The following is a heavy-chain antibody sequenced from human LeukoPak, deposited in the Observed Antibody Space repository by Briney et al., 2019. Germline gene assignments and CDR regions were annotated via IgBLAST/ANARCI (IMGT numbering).Heavy chain of an antibody. J-gene: IGHJ5*02. CDR2: INHSGST. Sequence: SETLSLTCAVYGGSFSGYYWSWIRQPPGKGLEWIGEINHSGSTNYNPSLKSRVTISIDTSKNQFSLKLSSVTAADTAVYYCARRGSSWYRGWFDPWGQGTLVTVSS. CDR1: GGSFSGYY. V-gene: IGHV4-34*01. CDR3: ARRGSSWYRGWFDP. D-gene: IGHD6-13*01.